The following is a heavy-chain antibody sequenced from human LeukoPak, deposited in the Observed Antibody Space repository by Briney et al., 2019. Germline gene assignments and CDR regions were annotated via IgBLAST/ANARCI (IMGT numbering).Heavy chain of an antibody. V-gene: IGHV4-31*03. CDR3: ARPDFGDFNMDV. D-gene: IGHD4-17*01. Sequence: SETLSLTCTVSGGSISSGGYYWSWIRQHPGKGLEWIGYIYYSGSTYYNPSLKSRVTISVDTSKNQFSLKLSSVTAADTAVYYCARPDFGDFNMDVWGQGTTVTVSS. CDR1: GGSISSGGYY. CDR2: IYYSGST. J-gene: IGHJ6*02.